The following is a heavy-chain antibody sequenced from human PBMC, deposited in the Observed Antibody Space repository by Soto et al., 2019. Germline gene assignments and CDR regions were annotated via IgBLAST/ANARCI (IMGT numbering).Heavy chain of an antibody. D-gene: IGHD6-6*01. V-gene: IGHV4-39*02. J-gene: IGHJ6*02. CDR3: AREPQSIAALAHYYYYGMDV. Sequence: PSETLSLTCDVSGGSISIGTDYWGWIRQPPGKGLEWIGNIHYSGSTNYNPSLKSRLSISVDTSKNQFSLKLSSVTAADTAMYYCAREPQSIAALAHYYYYGMDVWGQGTTVS. CDR1: GGSISIGTDY. CDR2: IHYSGST.